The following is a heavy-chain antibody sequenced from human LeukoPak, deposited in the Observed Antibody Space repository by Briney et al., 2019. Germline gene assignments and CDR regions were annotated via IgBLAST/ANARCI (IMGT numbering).Heavy chain of an antibody. CDR2: IYYSGST. V-gene: IGHV4-59*01. CDR1: GGSISSYY. CDR3: ARISYGYGFDY. J-gene: IGHJ4*02. D-gene: IGHD5-18*01. Sequence: PSETLSLTCTVSGGSISSYYWSWIRQPPGKGLEWIGYIYYSGSTNYNPSLKSRVTISVDTSKNQLSLKLSSVTAADTAVYYYARISYGYGFDYWGQGTLVTVSS.